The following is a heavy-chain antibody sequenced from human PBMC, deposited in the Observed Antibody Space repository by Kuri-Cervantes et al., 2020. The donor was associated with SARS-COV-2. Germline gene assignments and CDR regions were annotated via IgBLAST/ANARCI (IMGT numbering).Heavy chain of an antibody. CDR2: IYHSGST. CDR3: ARGRSASRRCWLPGI. J-gene: IGHJ4*02. V-gene: IGHV4-38-2*01. D-gene: IGHD5-12*01. Sequence: QTPSLTFALPGYSISSGYYWGWIRQPPGKGLEWFGSIYHSGSTYYNPSLKSRVTISVDTSKNQFSLKLSSLTAADTAVYYCARGRSASRRCWLPGIWGQGTLVAVSS. CDR1: GYSISSGYY.